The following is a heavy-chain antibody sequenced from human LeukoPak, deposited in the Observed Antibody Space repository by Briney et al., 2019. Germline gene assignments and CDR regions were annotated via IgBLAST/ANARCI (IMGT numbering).Heavy chain of an antibody. CDR3: ARDGPDSSGYDSPLDY. CDR2: ISSSSSYI. D-gene: IGHD3-22*01. V-gene: IGHV3-21*01. Sequence: GGSLRLSCAASGFTFSSYSMNWVRQAPGKGLEWVSSISSSSSYIYYADSVKGRFTISRDNAKNSLYLQMNSLRAEDTAVYYCARDGPDSSGYDSPLDYWGQGTLVTVSS. J-gene: IGHJ4*02. CDR1: GFTFSSYS.